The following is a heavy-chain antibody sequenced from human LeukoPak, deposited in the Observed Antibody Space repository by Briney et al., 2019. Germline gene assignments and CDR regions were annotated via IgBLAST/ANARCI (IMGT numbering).Heavy chain of an antibody. D-gene: IGHD1-1*01. CDR1: GYTFTSYD. CDR3: ARGYSPSLRTTGNDF. Sequence: GASVKVSCKASGYTFTSYDINWVRQATGQGLEWMGWMNPNSGNTGYAQKFQGRVTMTRNTSISTAYMELSSLRSEDTAVYYCARGYSPSLRTTGNDFWGQGTLVTVSS. CDR2: MNPNSGNT. J-gene: IGHJ4*02. V-gene: IGHV1-8*01.